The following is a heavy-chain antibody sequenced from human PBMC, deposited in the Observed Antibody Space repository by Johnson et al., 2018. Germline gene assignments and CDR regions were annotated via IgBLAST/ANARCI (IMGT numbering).Heavy chain of an antibody. CDR1: GFTFSSYS. D-gene: IGHD3-3*01. V-gene: IGHV3-48*04. J-gene: IGHJ6*02. Sequence: VQLQESGGGLVQPGGSLRLSCAASGFTFSSYSMNWVRPAPGKGPEWVSYISSSSSTIHYADSVNGRFTISRDNAKNSLYLQMNSLRAEDTAVYYCAGSLGGEWYTDGMDVWGQGTTVTVSS. CDR2: ISSSSSTI. CDR3: AGSLGGEWYTDGMDV.